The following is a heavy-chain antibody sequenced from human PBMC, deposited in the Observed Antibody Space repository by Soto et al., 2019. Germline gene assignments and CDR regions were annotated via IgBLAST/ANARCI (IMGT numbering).Heavy chain of an antibody. Sequence: AGSLRLSCPASGFSFGNYWMHWARKAPRKRLVWVSRISDYSRINYADSVNERFIISRDYARSELYLQLNDLRVEDTVSYYCARGGLEPFDHWGQGALVTVSS. CDR3: ARGGLEPFDH. CDR2: ISDYSRI. D-gene: IGHD1-1*01. CDR1: GFSFGNYW. J-gene: IGHJ4*02. V-gene: IGHV3-74*01.